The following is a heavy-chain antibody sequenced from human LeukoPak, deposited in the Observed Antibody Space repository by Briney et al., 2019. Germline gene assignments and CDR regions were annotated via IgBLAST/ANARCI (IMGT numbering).Heavy chain of an antibody. CDR3: AKNLRRVYSSGWYFFDY. V-gene: IGHV3-23*01. D-gene: IGHD6-19*01. CDR1: GFTFSSYA. CDR2: ISGSGGST. J-gene: IGHJ4*02. Sequence: PGRSLRLSCAASGFTFSSYAMHWVRQAPGKGLEWVSAISGSGGSTYYADSVKGRFTISRDNSKNTLYLQMNSLRAEDTAVYYCAKNLRRVYSSGWYFFDYWGQGTLVTVSS.